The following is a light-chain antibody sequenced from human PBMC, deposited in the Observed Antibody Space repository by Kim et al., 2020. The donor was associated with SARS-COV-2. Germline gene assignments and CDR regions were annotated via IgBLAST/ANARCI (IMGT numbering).Light chain of an antibody. CDR2: DVS. CDR1: QSIGTN. J-gene: IGKJ4*01. Sequence: SPGERATVPCRASQSIGTNIAWYQQKPGQAPRLLMYDVSTRATDVPARFSGSGSGTEFTLTISSLQSEDLAIYHCQQYNRWFALSFGGGTKVDIK. CDR3: QQYNRWFALS. V-gene: IGKV3-15*01.